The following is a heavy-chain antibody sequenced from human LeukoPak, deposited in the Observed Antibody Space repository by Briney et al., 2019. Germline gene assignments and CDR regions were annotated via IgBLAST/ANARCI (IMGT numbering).Heavy chain of an antibody. J-gene: IGHJ4*02. D-gene: IGHD6-6*01. CDR1: GGSISSYY. V-gene: IGHV4-59*01. Sequence: SETLSLTCTVSGGSISSYYWSWIRQPPGKGLEWIGYIYYSGSTNYNPSLKSRVTMSVDTSKNQFSLKLSSVTAADTAVYYCASSEYSSSSPDYWGQGTLVTVSS. CDR3: ASSEYSSSSPDY. CDR2: IYYSGST.